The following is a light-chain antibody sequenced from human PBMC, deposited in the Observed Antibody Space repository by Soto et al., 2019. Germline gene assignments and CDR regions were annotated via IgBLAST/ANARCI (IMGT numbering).Light chain of an antibody. CDR1: QTVSRF. V-gene: IGKV1-39*01. CDR3: QHFHSYPLS. Sequence: DIEMTQSPSSLSASVGDRVTITCRATQTVSRFLNWYQHKPGKAPNLLIYAASSLQSGVPSRFSGSGSGTHFTLTISSLQPEDFATYYCQHFHSYPLSFGGGTEVEIK. CDR2: AAS. J-gene: IGKJ4*01.